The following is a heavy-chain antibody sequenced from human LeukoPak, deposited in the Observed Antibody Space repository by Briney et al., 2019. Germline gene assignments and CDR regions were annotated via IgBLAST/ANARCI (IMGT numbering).Heavy chain of an antibody. CDR1: GGTFSSCA. CDR2: VIPTLGIA. CDR3: AREYGGGYSYGYYY. Sequence: ASVKVSCKASGGTFSSCAISWVRQAPGKGLEWVGRVIPTLGIANYAQSFRGRVTITADKSTGTAYMELSSLRSEDTAVYYCAREYGGGYSYGYYYWGQGTLVSVSS. J-gene: IGHJ4*02. D-gene: IGHD5-18*01. V-gene: IGHV1-69*04.